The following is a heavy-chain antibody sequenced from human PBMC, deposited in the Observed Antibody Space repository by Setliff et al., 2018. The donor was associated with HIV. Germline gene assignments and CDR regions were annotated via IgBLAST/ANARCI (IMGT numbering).Heavy chain of an antibody. CDR1: GGSISNYY. CDR2: IYYSGST. J-gene: IGHJ6*03. V-gene: IGHV4-59*08. Sequence: PSETLSLTCTVSGGSISNYYWSWIRQPPGKGLEWIGCIYYSGSTTYNPSLESRVTISIDTSKNQFSLRLSSVTAADTAVYYCARQHYYDSSGRNLMDVWGKGTTVTVSS. CDR3: ARQHYYDSSGRNLMDV. D-gene: IGHD3-22*01.